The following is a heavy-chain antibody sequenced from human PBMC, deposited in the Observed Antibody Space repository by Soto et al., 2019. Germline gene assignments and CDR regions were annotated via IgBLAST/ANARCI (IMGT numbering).Heavy chain of an antibody. V-gene: IGHV4-4*07. CDR1: GGAIGSHY. Sequence: QLQLQESGPGLVKPSETLSLTCTISGGAIGSHYWTWIRQPAGKGLEWIGRIYGSGSTKYNPSLQSRVTMSLDTSKNQFSLRLESVTAADTAVYYCARGQRFSDWFDPWGQGTLVTVSS. J-gene: IGHJ5*02. CDR2: IYGSGST. D-gene: IGHD3-3*01. CDR3: ARGQRFSDWFDP.